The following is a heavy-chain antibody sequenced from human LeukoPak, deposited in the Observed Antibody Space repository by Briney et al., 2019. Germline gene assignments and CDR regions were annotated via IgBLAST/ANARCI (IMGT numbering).Heavy chain of an antibody. D-gene: IGHD3-16*01. CDR2: ISYLSSHV. Sequence: GGSLRLSCSASGFTFSDYDMNWVRQAPGKGLGWVSSISYLSSHVYYGDSVKGRFSISRDNAKDSLYLQMNSLGAEDTAIYYCGRAFPPLRTSSAGDLWGQGILVTVSS. CDR1: GFTFSDYD. CDR3: GRAFPPLRTSSAGDL. V-gene: IGHV3-21*01. J-gene: IGHJ4*02.